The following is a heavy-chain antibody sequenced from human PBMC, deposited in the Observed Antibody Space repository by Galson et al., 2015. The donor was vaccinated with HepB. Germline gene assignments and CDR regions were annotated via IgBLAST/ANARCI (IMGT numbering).Heavy chain of an antibody. CDR1: GYTFTGYY. CDR3: ARDEGDYGDYFYFDY. Sequence: SVKVSCKASGYTFTGYYMHWVRQAPGQGLEWMGWINPNSGGTNYAQKFQGRVTMTRDTSISTAYMELSRLRSDDTAVYYCARDEGDYGDYFYFDYWGQGTLVTVSS. CDR2: INPNSGGT. J-gene: IGHJ4*02. D-gene: IGHD4-17*01. V-gene: IGHV1-2*02.